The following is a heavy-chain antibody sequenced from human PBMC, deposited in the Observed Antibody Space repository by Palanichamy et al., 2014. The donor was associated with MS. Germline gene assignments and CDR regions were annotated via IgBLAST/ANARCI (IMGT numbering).Heavy chain of an antibody. J-gene: IGHJ4*02. CDR3: ARRGGGCTDTSCYFFDY. D-gene: IGHD3-22*01. CDR2: IYPGDSDT. V-gene: IGHV5-51*01. Sequence: IGWVRQMPGKALERMGIIYPGDSDTKYSPSFQGQVTISVDTSITTAFLQWSSLKPSDTAMYYCARRGGGCTDTSCYFFDYWGQGVPVTVSS.